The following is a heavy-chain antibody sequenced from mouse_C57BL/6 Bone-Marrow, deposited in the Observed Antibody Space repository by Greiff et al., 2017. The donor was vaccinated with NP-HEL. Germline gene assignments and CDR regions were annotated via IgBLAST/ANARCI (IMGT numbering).Heavy chain of an antibody. CDR2: INYDGSST. D-gene: IGHD2-5*01. J-gene: IGHJ2*01. CDR1: GFTFSDYY. CDR3: ARGGDYSNSYYFDY. Sequence: EVKLVESEGGLVQPGSSMKLSCTASGFTFSDYYMAWVRQVPEKGLEWVANINYDGSSTYYLDSLKSRFIISRDNAKNILYLQMSSLKSEDTATYYCARGGDYSNSYYFDYWGQGTTLTVSS. V-gene: IGHV5-16*01.